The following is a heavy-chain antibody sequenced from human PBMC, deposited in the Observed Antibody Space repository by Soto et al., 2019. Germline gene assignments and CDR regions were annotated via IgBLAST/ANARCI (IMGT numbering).Heavy chain of an antibody. Sequence: QPWGSLRLSCAASGFTFIGSSFHCVGHASFKGREWLGRIRGKGDSYATVYEASVKGRFTISRDDSKNTAYLQMNSLKAEDTAVYYCTRTITGTTSVEAKQFDYWGQGTLVTVSS. D-gene: IGHD1-7*01. CDR1: GFTFIGSS. V-gene: IGHV3-73*01. J-gene: IGHJ4*02. CDR2: IRGKGDSYAT. CDR3: TRTITGTTSVEAKQFDY.